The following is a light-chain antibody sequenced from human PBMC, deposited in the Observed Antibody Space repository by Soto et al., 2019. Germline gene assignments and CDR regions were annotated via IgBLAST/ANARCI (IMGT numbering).Light chain of an antibody. V-gene: IGKV2-28*01. CDR2: LGS. Sequence: DIVMTQSPLSLPVTPGDPASISCRSSQNLLHSNGYNYLDWYLQKPGQSPQLLIFLGSNRAAGVPDRFSGSGSGTDFTLKISRVEAEDVGVYYCMQSLQTPLTFGGGTKVESK. CDR3: MQSLQTPLT. CDR1: QNLLHSNGYNY. J-gene: IGKJ4*01.